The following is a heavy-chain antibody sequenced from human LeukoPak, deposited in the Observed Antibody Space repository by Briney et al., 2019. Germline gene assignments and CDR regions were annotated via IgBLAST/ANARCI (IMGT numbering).Heavy chain of an antibody. CDR1: GYTFTGYY. CDR2: INPNSGGT. CDR3: ARDFTNDYYYGMDV. J-gene: IGHJ6*02. Sequence: ASVKVSCKASGYTFTGYYMHWVRQAPGQGLEWMGWINPNSGGTNYAQKFQGRVTMTRDTSISTAYMELSRLRSDDTAVYYCARDFTNDYYYGMDVWGQGTTVTASS. V-gene: IGHV1-2*02. D-gene: IGHD2-8*01.